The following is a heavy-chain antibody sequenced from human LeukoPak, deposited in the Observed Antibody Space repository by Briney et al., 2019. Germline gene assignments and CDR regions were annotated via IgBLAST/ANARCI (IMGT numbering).Heavy chain of an antibody. CDR3: ASRPESEAYFDY. CDR2: IYYSGNT. Sequence: SETLSLTCTVSGGFISSGDYYWSWIRQPPGRGLEFIGYIYYSGNTYYNPSLKSRVTISVDTSKNQFSLKLSSVTAADTAVYYCASRPESEAYFDYWGQGTLVTVSS. V-gene: IGHV4-30-4*01. CDR1: GGFISSGDYY. J-gene: IGHJ4*02.